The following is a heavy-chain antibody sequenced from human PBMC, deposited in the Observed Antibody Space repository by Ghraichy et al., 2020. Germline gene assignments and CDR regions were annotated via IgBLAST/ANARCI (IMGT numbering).Heavy chain of an antibody. V-gene: IGHV4-34*01. CDR1: GGSFSGYY. J-gene: IGHJ3*02. CDR2: INHSGST. D-gene: IGHD1-26*01. CDR3: AGRRARAISAFDI. Sequence: SQTLSLTCAVYGGSFSGYYWSWIRQPPGKGLEWIGEINHSGSTNYNPSLKSRVTISVDTSKNQFSLKLSSVTAADTAVYYCAGRRARAISAFDIWGQGTMVTVSS.